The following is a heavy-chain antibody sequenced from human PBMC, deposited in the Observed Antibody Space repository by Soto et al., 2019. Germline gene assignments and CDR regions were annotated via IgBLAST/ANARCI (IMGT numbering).Heavy chain of an antibody. CDR1: GFSLSTSGMC. D-gene: IGHD6-6*01. V-gene: IGHV2-70*01. Sequence: SGPTLVNPTQTLTLTCTFSGFSLSTSGMCVTWIRQPPGKALEWLALIDWDDDKYYSTSLKTRLTISKDTSKNQVVLTMTNMDTMDTATYYCARIRNSSIAARPDYSYGMDVWGQGPTVTVSS. J-gene: IGHJ6*02. CDR2: IDWDDDK. CDR3: ARIRNSSIAARPDYSYGMDV.